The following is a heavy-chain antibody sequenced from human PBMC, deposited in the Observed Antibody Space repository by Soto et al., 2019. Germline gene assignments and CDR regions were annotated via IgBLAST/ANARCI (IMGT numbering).Heavy chain of an antibody. CDR3: ARAAVAFDAFDL. V-gene: IGHV6-1*01. D-gene: IGHD2-15*01. Sequence: QIQLQQSGPGLVKPSQTLSLTCVISGDSVSTNSATWNWIRPSPSRGLEWLGRTYLRSKLYNEYAVSVKSRIAIRPDTSKNLFSLQLSSVTPEDSAVYFCARAAVAFDAFDLWGQGTVVTVSS. CDR1: GDSVSTNSAT. CDR2: TYLRSKLYN. J-gene: IGHJ3*01.